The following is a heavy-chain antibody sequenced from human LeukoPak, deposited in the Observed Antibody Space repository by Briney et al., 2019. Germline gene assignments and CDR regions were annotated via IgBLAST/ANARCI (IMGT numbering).Heavy chain of an antibody. CDR1: GGSFRSYA. Sequence: SVKVSCKASGGSFRSYAISWVRQAPGQGLEWMGEIIPMFGTTNYAQKFQGRVTVTADESTRTAYMELSSLRSDDTAVYYCARQHDYGDYSFGYWGQGTLVTVSS. D-gene: IGHD4-17*01. CDR2: IIPMFGTT. CDR3: ARQHDYGDYSFGY. V-gene: IGHV1-69*13. J-gene: IGHJ4*02.